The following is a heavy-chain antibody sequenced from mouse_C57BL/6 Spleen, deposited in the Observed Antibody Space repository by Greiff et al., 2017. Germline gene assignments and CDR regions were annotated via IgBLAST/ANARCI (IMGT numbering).Heavy chain of an antibody. CDR2: IYPGAGAT. CDR1: GYAFSSSW. D-gene: IGHD3-2*02. J-gene: IGHJ3*01. V-gene: IGHV1-82*01. CDR3: ARSKDLGQLRLGGWFAY. Sequence: QVQLKESGPELVKPGASVKISCKASGYAFSSSWMNWVKQRPGKGLEWIGRIYPGAGATNYNGKFNGQAPLTADKSSRTAYMHLSRLPSEDAEVYFCARSKDLGQLRLGGWFAYWGQGTPVTVSA.